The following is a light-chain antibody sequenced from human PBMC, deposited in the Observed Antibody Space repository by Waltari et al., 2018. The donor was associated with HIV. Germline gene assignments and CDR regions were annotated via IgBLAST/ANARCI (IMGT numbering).Light chain of an antibody. CDR1: SSHIGSNT. CDR3: AAWDDSLNGWV. CDR2: SNN. Sequence: QSVLPQPPSASGTPGQRVTISCSGSSSHIGSNTVNWYQQLPGTAPKLRIYSNNQRPSGVPDRFSGSKSGTAASRAISGLQSEDEADYYCAAWDDSLNGWVFGGGTKLTVL. J-gene: IGLJ3*02. V-gene: IGLV1-44*01.